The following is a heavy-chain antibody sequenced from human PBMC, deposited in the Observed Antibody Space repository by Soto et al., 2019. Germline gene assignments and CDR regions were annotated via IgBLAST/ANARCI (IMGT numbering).Heavy chain of an antibody. V-gene: IGHV3-74*01. Sequence: GGSLRLSCTASGFTFSGYWMHWVRQAPGKGLVWVSHSNSDGSSTSYADSLKGRFTISRDNAKNTLYLQMSSLRVEDTAVYYCARETIRSFDIWGQGTMVTVSS. D-gene: IGHD3-9*01. CDR3: ARETIRSFDI. CDR2: SNSDGSST. CDR1: GFTFSGYW. J-gene: IGHJ3*02.